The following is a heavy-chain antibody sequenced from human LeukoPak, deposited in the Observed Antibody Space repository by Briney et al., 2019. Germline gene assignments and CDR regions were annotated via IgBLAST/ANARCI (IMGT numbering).Heavy chain of an antibody. V-gene: IGHV4-59*01. CDR2: IYYSGST. D-gene: IGHD4-11*01. Sequence: PSETLSLTCTVSGGSISSYYWSWIRQPPGKGLEWNGYIYYSGSTNYNPSLKSRVTISVDTSKNQFSLKLSSVTAADTAVYYCARDSGFVYSNYHYYYYMDVWGKGTTVTVSS. CDR3: ARDSGFVYSNYHYYYYMDV. CDR1: GGSISSYY. J-gene: IGHJ6*03.